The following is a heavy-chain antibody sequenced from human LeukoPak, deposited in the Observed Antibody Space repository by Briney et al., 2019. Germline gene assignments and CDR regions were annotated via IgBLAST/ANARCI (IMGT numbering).Heavy chain of an antibody. Sequence: SETLSLTCTVSGGSITSSSYYWSWLRQSPGKGLEWIVTIYHTGRAYHNPSLKSRVTVSVDTSKNQFSLKLSSVTAADTAVYYCARDRTVRGVTLFDYWGQGTLVTVSS. V-gene: IGHV4-39*07. D-gene: IGHD3-10*01. CDR1: GGSITSSSYY. CDR2: IYHTGRA. CDR3: ARDRTVRGVTLFDY. J-gene: IGHJ4*02.